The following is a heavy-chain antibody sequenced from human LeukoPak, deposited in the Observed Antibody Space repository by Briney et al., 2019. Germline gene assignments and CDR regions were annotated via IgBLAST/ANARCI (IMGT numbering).Heavy chain of an antibody. CDR3: ATDFPIAAAGTS. D-gene: IGHD6-13*01. Sequence: ASVKVSCKVSGYTLTELSMHWVRQAPGKGLEWMGGFDPEDGETIYAQKFQGRVTMTEDTSTDTAYMELSSLRSEDTAVYYCATDFPIAAAGTSWGQGTLVTVSS. CDR2: FDPEDGET. CDR1: GYTLTELS. V-gene: IGHV1-24*01. J-gene: IGHJ5*02.